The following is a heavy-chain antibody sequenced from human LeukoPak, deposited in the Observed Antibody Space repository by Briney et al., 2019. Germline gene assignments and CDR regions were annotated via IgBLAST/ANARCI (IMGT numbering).Heavy chain of an antibody. J-gene: IGHJ4*02. V-gene: IGHV3-7*03. CDR2: IKQDGSQK. CDR1: GFTFSDYW. D-gene: IGHD6-19*01. CDR3: VREESSSGLISFDY. Sequence: GGSLRLSCAASGFTFSDYWMSWVRQAPGKGLEWVANIKQDGSQKNYVDSVKGRFTISRDNNKNSLYLQMNSLTTEDTAVYYCVREESSSGLISFDYWGRGTLVTVSS.